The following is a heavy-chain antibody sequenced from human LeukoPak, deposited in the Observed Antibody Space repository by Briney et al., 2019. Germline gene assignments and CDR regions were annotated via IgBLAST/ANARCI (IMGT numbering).Heavy chain of an antibody. D-gene: IGHD6-19*01. V-gene: IGHV1-46*01. J-gene: IGHJ5*02. CDR2: INPSGGST. CDR3: ASERAVAGSLVGWFDP. CDR1: GYTFTSYY. Sequence: GASVKVSCKASGYTFTSYYMHWVRQAPGQGLEWMGIINPSGGSTSYAQKFQGRVTITADKSTSTAYMELSSLRSEDTAVYYCASERAVAGSLVGWFDPWGQGTLVTVSS.